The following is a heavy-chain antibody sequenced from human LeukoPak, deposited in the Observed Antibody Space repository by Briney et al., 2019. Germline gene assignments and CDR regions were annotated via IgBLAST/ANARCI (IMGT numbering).Heavy chain of an antibody. J-gene: IGHJ4*02. CDR1: GFTVSSHW. CDR3: ARYSGYSSSWYEGR. V-gene: IGHV3-7*03. D-gene: IGHD6-13*01. CDR2: VKQDVNEK. Sequence: QRGGSLRLSCAASGFTVSSHWMTWVRQAPGKGLEWVASVKQDVNEKYYVGSVKGRFTISRDNAKNSLYLQMNSLRAEDTAVYYCARYSGYSSSWYEGRWGQGTLVTVSS.